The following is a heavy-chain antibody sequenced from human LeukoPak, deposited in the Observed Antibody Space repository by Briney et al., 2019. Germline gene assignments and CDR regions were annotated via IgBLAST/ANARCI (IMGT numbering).Heavy chain of an antibody. V-gene: IGHV1-69*04. CDR2: IIPILGIA. J-gene: IGHJ3*02. Sequence: SVKVSCKASGGTFSSYAISWVRQAPGQGLEWMGRIIPILGIANYAQKFQGRVTITADKSTSTAYMELSSLRSEDTAVYYCATRGEPPSDAFDIWGQGTMVTVSS. CDR1: GGTFSSYA. D-gene: IGHD3-10*01. CDR3: ATRGEPPSDAFDI.